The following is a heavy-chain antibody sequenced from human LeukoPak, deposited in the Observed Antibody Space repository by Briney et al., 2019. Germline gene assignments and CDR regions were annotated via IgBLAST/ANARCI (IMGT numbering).Heavy chain of an antibody. V-gene: IGHV3-23*01. CDR1: GFSFNTCA. CDR3: ARERYFDY. J-gene: IGHJ4*02. Sequence: GGSLRLSCAASGFSFNTCAMSWVRQAPGKGLEWVSTISGGGRSTDYADSVKGQFTISRDNSKNTLYLQMNSLGAEDTAVYYCARERYFDYWGQGTLVTVSS. CDR2: ISGGGRST.